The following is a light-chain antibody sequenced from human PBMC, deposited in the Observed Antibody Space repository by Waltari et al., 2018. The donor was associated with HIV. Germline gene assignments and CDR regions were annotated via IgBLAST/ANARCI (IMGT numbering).Light chain of an antibody. CDR3: QHYDTFPYS. Sequence: MTQSPLSLSASVGDTVTITCRASQGISSWLAWYQQKPGKAPKPLIYAASTLQTGVPSRFSGSGTGTHFTLTITSLQPEDFATYYCQHYDTFPYSFGQGTRLEIK. CDR1: QGISSW. CDR2: AAS. V-gene: IGKV1D-16*01. J-gene: IGKJ2*01.